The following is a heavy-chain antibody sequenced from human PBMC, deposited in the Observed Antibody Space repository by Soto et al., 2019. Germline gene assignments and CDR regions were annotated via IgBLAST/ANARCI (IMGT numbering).Heavy chain of an antibody. Sequence: ASVKVSCKVSGYTLTELSMHWVRQAPGKGLEWMGGFDPEDGETIYAQKFQGRVTMTEDTSTDTAYMELSSLRSEDTAVYYCATLHGSSSSPFDYWGQGTLGTVSS. D-gene: IGHD6-6*01. J-gene: IGHJ4*02. CDR3: ATLHGSSSSPFDY. CDR1: GYTLTELS. CDR2: FDPEDGET. V-gene: IGHV1-24*01.